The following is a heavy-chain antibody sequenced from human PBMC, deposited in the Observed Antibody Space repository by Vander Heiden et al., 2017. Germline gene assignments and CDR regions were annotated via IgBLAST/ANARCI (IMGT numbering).Heavy chain of an antibody. CDR2: INTNTGNP. J-gene: IGHJ2*01. CDR3: ARGDCSSTSCYLGFFYWYFDL. CDR1: GYTFTSYA. D-gene: IGHD2-2*01. Sequence: QVQPVQSGSELKKPGASVKVSCKASGYTFTSYAMNWVRQAPGQGLEWMGWINTNTGNPTYAQGFTGRFVFSLDTSVSTAYLQISSLKAEDTAVYYCARGDCSSTSCYLGFFYWYFDLWGRGTLVTVSS. V-gene: IGHV7-4-1*02.